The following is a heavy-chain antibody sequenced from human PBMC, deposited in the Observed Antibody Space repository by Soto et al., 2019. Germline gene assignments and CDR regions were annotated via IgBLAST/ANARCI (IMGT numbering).Heavy chain of an antibody. CDR1: GDTISTGGYS. V-gene: IGHV4-30-2*01. CDR3: ARAEGYYFDY. J-gene: IGHJ4*02. CDR2: IYHSGST. Sequence: SETLSLTCDVSGDTISTGGYSWSWIRQPPGKGLEWIGYIYHSGSTYYNPSLKSRVTISVDKSKNQFSLKLSSVTAADTAVYYCARAEGYYFDYWGQGTLVTVSS.